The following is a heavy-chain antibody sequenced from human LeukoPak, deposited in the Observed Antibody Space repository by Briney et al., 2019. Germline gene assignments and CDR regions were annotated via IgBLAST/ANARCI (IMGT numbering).Heavy chain of an antibody. CDR1: GYTFTGSY. CDR3: ARVPYSTSFDY. J-gene: IGHJ4*02. CDR2: INPNSGDT. V-gene: IGHV1-2*02. D-gene: IGHD2/OR15-2a*01. Sequence: ASVKLSCKTSGYTFTGSYIHWVRQAPGQGLEWMGWINPNSGDTNYAQKFQARVTMTTLTSISTAYMELTSLSSDDTAIYYCARVPYSTSFDYWGLGTLVTASS.